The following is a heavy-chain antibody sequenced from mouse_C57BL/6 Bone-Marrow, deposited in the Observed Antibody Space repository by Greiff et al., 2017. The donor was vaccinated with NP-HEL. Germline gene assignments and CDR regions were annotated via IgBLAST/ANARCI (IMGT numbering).Heavy chain of an antibody. CDR2: IYPSDSET. V-gene: IGHV1-61*01. D-gene: IGHD6-2*01. CDR3: ARSEGGISLAMDY. Sequence: VQLQQPGAELVRPGSSVKLSCKASGYTFTSYWMDWVKQRPGQGLEWIGNIYPSDSETHYNQKFKDKATLTVDKSSSTAYMQLSSLTSEDSAVYYCARSEGGISLAMDYWGQGTSVTVSS. J-gene: IGHJ4*01. CDR1: GYTFTSYW.